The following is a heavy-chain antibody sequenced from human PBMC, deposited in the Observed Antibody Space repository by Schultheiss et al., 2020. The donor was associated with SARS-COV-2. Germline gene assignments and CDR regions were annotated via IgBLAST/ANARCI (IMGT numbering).Heavy chain of an antibody. D-gene: IGHD6-13*01. CDR1: GGTFSSYA. Sequence: SVKVSCKASGGTFSSYAISWVRQAPGQGLEWMGGIIPIFGTANYAQKFQGRVTITADESTSTAYMELSRLRSDDTAVYYCARGEQQLAVQIYYYGMDVWGQGTTVTVSS. J-gene: IGHJ6*02. CDR3: ARGEQQLAVQIYYYGMDV. CDR2: IIPIFGTA. V-gene: IGHV1-69*13.